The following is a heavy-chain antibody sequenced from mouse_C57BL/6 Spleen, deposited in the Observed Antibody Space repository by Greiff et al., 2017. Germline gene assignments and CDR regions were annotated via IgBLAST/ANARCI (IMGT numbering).Heavy chain of an antibody. CDR1: GFTFSNYW. J-gene: IGHJ1*03. Sequence: EVKLMESGGGLVQPGGSMKLSCVASGFTFSNYWMNWVRQSPEKGLEWVAQIRLKSDNYATHYAESVKGRFTISRDDSKSSVYLQMNNLRAEDTGIYYCTADYYGSLWYFDVWGTGTTVTVSS. V-gene: IGHV6-3*01. CDR3: TADYYGSLWYFDV. D-gene: IGHD1-1*01. CDR2: IRLKSDNYAT.